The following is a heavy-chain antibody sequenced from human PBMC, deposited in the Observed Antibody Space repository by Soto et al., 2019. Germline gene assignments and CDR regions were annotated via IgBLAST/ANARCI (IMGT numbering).Heavy chain of an antibody. J-gene: IGHJ4*02. CDR2: LYSAGNA. Sequence: EVHLVETGGALIQPGGSLRLSCAASGFTVSDNYMTWVRQAPGKGLEWVSVLYSAGNAYYADYVQGRFTISRDDSKHTLYLQMNRLRAADTAVYDCARDKGGGCYYLDSWGQWTLVTVSS. V-gene: IGHV3-53*02. D-gene: IGHD6-19*01. CDR1: GFTVSDNY. CDR3: ARDKGGGCYYLDS.